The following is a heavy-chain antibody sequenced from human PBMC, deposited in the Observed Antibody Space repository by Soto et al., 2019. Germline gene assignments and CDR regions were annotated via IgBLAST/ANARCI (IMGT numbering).Heavy chain of an antibody. CDR2: INHSGST. D-gene: IGHD3-22*01. Sequence: SSETLSLTCAFYCGSFSGYYWSWIRQPPGKGLEWIGEINHSGSTNYNPSLKSRVTISVDTSKNQFSLKLSSVTAADTAVYYCAREDYYDSSGYRTRDAFDIWGQGTMVTVSS. V-gene: IGHV4-34*01. CDR1: CGSFSGYY. CDR3: AREDYYDSSGYRTRDAFDI. J-gene: IGHJ3*02.